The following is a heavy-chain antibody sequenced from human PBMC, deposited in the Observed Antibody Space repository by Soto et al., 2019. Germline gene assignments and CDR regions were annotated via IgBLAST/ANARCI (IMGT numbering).Heavy chain of an antibody. D-gene: IGHD6-13*01. CDR3: AKDMRGGSSSSRYYYGLDV. Sequence: EVQLVESGGGLVQPGRSLRLSCAASGFTFDDYAMHWVRQAPGKGLEWVSGISWNSGTIVYADSVKGRFTISRDNAKNSLYLHMNSLRGEYTSLYYCAKDMRGGSSSSRYYYGLDVWGQVSTVTVSS. J-gene: IGHJ6*02. CDR2: ISWNSGTI. V-gene: IGHV3-9*01. CDR1: GFTFDDYA.